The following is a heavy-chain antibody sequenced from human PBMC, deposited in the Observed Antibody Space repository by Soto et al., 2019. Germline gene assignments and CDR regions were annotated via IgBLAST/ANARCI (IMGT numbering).Heavy chain of an antibody. CDR1: GFTISNYG. CDR3: ARGEASSSVGHYYYGMDV. V-gene: IGHV3-30*03. Sequence: LRLSCAASGFTISNYGMNWVRQAPGKGLEWAAVISYDGSNKYYADSVKGRFTISRDNSKNTLYLQMDSLRGEDTAVYHCARGEASSSVGHYYYGMDVWGQGTTVTVSS. D-gene: IGHD1-26*01. CDR2: ISYDGSNK. J-gene: IGHJ6*02.